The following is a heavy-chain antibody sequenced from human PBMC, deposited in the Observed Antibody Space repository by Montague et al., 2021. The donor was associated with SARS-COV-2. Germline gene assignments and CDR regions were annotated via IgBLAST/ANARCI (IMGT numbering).Heavy chain of an antibody. CDR2: IYYSGST. V-gene: IGHV4-31*03. Sequence: TLSLTCTVSGGSISSGGYYWSWIRQHPGKGLEWIGYIYYSGSTYYNPSLKSRVTISVDTSKNQFSLKLSSVTAADTAVYYCARPLNLYYYGSGSYSSWFDPWGQGILVTVSS. CDR3: ARPLNLYYYGSGSYSSWFDP. J-gene: IGHJ5*02. CDR1: GGSISSGGYY. D-gene: IGHD3-10*01.